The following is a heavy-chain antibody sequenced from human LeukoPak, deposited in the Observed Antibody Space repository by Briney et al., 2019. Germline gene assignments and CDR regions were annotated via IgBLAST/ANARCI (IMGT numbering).Heavy chain of an antibody. D-gene: IGHD1-1*01. J-gene: IGHJ3*02. CDR3: ARDCGTGDAFDI. CDR2: IYYSGST. V-gene: IGHV4-59*01. CDR1: GGSISSYY. Sequence: SGPTLVKPSETLSHTCTVSGGSISSYYWSWIRQPPGKGLEWIGYIYYSGSTNYNPSLKSRVTISVDTSKNQFSLKLSSVTAADTAVYYCARDCGTGDAFDIWGQGTMVTVSS.